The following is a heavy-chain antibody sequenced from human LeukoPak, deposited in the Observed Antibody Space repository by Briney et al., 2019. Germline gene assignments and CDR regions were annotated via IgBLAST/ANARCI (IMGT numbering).Heavy chain of an antibody. CDR2: IKGDESAK. V-gene: IGHV3-7*01. J-gene: IGHJ4*02. D-gene: IGHD3-3*01. CDR1: GFTFSSYW. Sequence: GSLRLSCAASGFTFSSYWMTWVRQAPGKGLEWVANIKGDESAKYYVDSVKGRFTISRDNAKNTLYLQMSNLRDEDTAVYFCAATTGGYYHYWGQGTLVTVSS. CDR3: AATTGGYYHY.